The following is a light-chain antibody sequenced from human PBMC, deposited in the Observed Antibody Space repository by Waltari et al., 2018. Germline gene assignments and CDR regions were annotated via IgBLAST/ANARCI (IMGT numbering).Light chain of an antibody. V-gene: IGLV2-14*03. CDR3: SSYTSSSTGV. CDR2: DVS. J-gene: IGLJ2*01. Sequence: QSALTQPASVSGSPGQSITISCPGTSSDVGGYNYVSWYQQHPGKAPKLMLYDVSNRPSGVSNRFSGSKSGNTASLTISGLQAEDEADYYCSSYTSSSTGVFGGGTKLTVL. CDR1: SSDVGGYNY.